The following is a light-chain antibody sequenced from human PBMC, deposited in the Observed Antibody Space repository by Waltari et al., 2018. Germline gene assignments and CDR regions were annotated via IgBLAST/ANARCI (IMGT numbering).Light chain of an antibody. J-gene: IGLJ3*02. CDR2: SNE. V-gene: IGLV1-44*01. CDR1: EPNISTNP. CDR3: ASWDANLSGPV. Sequence: HSVLTQPPSASGTPGQTVTISCSGDEPNISTNPVQSYQQVPGTAPKLLSYSNERRPSGVPDRFSGSKSGASASLAISGLQSEDEAHYYCASWDANLSGPVFGGGTKLTV.